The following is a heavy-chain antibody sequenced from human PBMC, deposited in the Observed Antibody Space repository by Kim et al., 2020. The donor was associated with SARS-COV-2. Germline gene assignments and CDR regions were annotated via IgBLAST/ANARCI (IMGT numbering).Heavy chain of an antibody. J-gene: IGHJ5*02. CDR3: ARAAAGRGGSWFDP. Sequence: PGSVKGRFTITRENAKNSLYLQMNSLRAGDTAVYYCARAAAGRGGSWFDPWGQGTLVTVSS. D-gene: IGHD6-13*01. V-gene: IGHV3-13*01.